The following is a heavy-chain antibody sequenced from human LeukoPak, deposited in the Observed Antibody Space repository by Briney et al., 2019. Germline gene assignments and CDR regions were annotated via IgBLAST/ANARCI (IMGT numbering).Heavy chain of an antibody. Sequence: SVKVSCKASGGTFSSYAIIWVRQAPGQGLEWMGRIIPILGIANYAQKFQGRVTITADKSTSTAYMELSSLRSEDTAVYYCARGRTANYGTYYFDYWGQGTLVTVSS. J-gene: IGHJ4*02. V-gene: IGHV1-69*04. CDR2: IIPILGIA. CDR3: ARGRTANYGTYYFDY. CDR1: GGTFSSYA. D-gene: IGHD4/OR15-4a*01.